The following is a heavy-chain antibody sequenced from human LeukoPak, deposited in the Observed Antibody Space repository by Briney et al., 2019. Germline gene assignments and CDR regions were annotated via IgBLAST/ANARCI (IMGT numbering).Heavy chain of an antibody. V-gene: IGHV3-11*04. Sequence: GGSLRLSCAASGFTFSDYYMSWIRQAPGKGLEWVSYISNTGSTTHYADPVKGRFTISRDNAKNSLHLQMNSLRAEDTAVYYCARVRGSYSVDYWGQGTLVTVSS. CDR3: ARVRGSYSVDY. CDR2: ISNTGSTT. J-gene: IGHJ4*02. CDR1: GFTFSDYY. D-gene: IGHD1-26*01.